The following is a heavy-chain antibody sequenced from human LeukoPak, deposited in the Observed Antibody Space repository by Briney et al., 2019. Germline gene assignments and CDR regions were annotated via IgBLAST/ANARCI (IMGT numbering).Heavy chain of an antibody. D-gene: IGHD6-19*01. Sequence: GGSLRLSCAASGFTFSSYGMHWVRQAPGKGLDWVTFIRYDGSNIYYADSVKGRFTISRDNSKNTLYLQMNSLRAEDTAVYYCAKDAKKYSSAWYEDYWGQGTLVTVSS. CDR2: IRYDGSNI. CDR1: GFTFSSYG. CDR3: AKDAKKYSSAWYEDY. J-gene: IGHJ4*02. V-gene: IGHV3-30*02.